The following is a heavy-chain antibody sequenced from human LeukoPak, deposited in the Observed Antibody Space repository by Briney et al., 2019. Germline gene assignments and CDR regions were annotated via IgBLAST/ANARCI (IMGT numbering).Heavy chain of an antibody. CDR1: GFTFSSYG. V-gene: IGHV3-23*01. CDR3: AKGYCSSTSCYTDY. Sequence: GGSLRLSCAASGFTFSSYGMHWVRQAPGKGLEWVSAISGNGVTTYYADSVKGRFTISRDNSKNTVYLQMNSLRAEDTAVYYCAKGYCSSTSCYTDYWGQGTLVTVSS. D-gene: IGHD2-2*02. J-gene: IGHJ4*02. CDR2: ISGNGVTT.